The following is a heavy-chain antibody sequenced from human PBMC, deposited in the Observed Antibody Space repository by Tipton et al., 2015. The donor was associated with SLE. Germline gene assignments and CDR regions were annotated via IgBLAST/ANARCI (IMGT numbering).Heavy chain of an antibody. D-gene: IGHD6-6*01. V-gene: IGHV4-34*12. J-gene: IGHJ6*03. Sequence: LRLSCAASGFAFSNNVMTWVRQAPGKGLEWIGEIIHSGVTNYNPSLRSRVTISVDMTKNQVSLKLSSVTAADTAVYYCAREGYSSSAGYYFYMDVWGKGTTVTVSS. CDR1: GFAFSNNV. CDR3: AREGYSSSAGYYFYMDV. CDR2: IIHSGVT.